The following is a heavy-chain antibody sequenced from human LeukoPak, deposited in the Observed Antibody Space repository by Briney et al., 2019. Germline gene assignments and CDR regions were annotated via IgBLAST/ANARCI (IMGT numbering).Heavy chain of an antibody. CDR1: GYSISSGYC. D-gene: IGHD6-19*01. CDR3: ARQWRGQWRHDY. J-gene: IGHJ4*02. Sequence: ETLSLTSAASGYSISSGYCWGWLRQPPGKGLEWIGSIYHSGSNYYNPSLKSRVTISVDTSKNQFSLQLSSVTAADTAVYYCARQWRGQWRHDYWGQGTLVTVSS. CDR2: IYHSGSN. V-gene: IGHV4-38-2*01.